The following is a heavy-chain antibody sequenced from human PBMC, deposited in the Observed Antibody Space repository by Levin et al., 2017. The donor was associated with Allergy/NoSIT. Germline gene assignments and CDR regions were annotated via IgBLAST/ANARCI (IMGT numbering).Heavy chain of an antibody. Sequence: GGFLRLSCAASGFNFSDYFMTWIRQAPGKGLEWVSYISYSGSNTYYADSVKGRFTISRDNGEKSMYLQMNSLRAEDTAVYYCARDVGNWYFDLWGRGTLVSVSS. CDR2: ISYSGSNT. V-gene: IGHV3-11*01. CDR1: GFNFSDYF. D-gene: IGHD2/OR15-2a*01. J-gene: IGHJ2*01. CDR3: ARDVGNWYFDL.